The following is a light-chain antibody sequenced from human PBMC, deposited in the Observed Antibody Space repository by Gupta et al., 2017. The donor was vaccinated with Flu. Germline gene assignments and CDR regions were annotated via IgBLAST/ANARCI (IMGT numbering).Light chain of an antibody. CDR2: GAS. V-gene: IGKV3-15*01. Sequence: EIVMTQSPATLSVSPGERATLSCRASQSVSSLLAWYQQKPGQAPRLLIYGASTRATGFPARFSGSGSGTEFTLTINSLQSEDFAIYYCQQDKNWPLTFGQGTKVEIK. CDR1: QSVSSL. CDR3: QQDKNWPLT. J-gene: IGKJ1*01.